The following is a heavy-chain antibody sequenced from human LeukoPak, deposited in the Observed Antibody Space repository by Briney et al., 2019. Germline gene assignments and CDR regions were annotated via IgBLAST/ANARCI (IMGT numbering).Heavy chain of an antibody. CDR1: GFTFSGYW. CDR3: ARDKIVGPTTLDY. Sequence: QTGGSLRLSCAASGFTFSGYWMSWVRQTPEKGLEWVANIKQDGYEKYYVDSVKGRFTISRDNAKNSLYLQMNSLRADGTAIYYCARDKIVGPTTLDYWGQGTLVTVSS. D-gene: IGHD1-26*01. J-gene: IGHJ4*02. CDR2: IKQDGYEK. V-gene: IGHV3-7*01.